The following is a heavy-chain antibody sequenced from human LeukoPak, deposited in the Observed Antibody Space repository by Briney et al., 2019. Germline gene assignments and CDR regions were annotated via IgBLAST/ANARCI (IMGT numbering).Heavy chain of an antibody. J-gene: IGHJ4*02. CDR3: AKDSNWKHDTGY. Sequence: PGGSLRLSCAASGFTVSSNYMSWVRQAPGKGLEWVSVISGSGGSTYYADSVKGRFTISRDNSKNALYLQMNSLRAEDTAVYYCAKDSNWKHDTGYWGQGTLVTVSS. D-gene: IGHD1-1*01. CDR1: GFTVSSNY. CDR2: ISGSGGST. V-gene: IGHV3-23*01.